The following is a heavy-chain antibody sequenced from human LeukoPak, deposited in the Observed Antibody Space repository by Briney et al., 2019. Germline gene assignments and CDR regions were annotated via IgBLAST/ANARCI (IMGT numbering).Heavy chain of an antibody. CDR1: GGSISSYY. Sequence: PSETLSLTCTVSGGSISSYYWSWIRQPPGKGLEWIGYIYYSGSTNYNPSLKSRVTISVDTSKNQFSLKLSSVTAADTAVYYCARAPGYCSSTSCPKFHFDYWGQGTLVTVSS. J-gene: IGHJ4*02. V-gene: IGHV4-59*01. CDR3: ARAPGYCSSTSCPKFHFDY. CDR2: IYYSGST. D-gene: IGHD2-2*01.